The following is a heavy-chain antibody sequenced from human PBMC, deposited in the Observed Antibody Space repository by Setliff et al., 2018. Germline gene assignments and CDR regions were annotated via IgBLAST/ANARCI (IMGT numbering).Heavy chain of an antibody. D-gene: IGHD2-21*02. J-gene: IGHJ1*01. CDR1: GDSISPYY. CDR3: ARVYGGYFQ. CDR2: IYYSGSA. V-gene: IGHV4-59*01. Sequence: SETLSLTCTVSGDSISPYYWSWIRQPPGEGLEWVGYIYYSGSANYNPSLKSRVIISVDTSKNQFSLKLSSVTAADTAVYYCARVYGGYFQWGHGTLVTVSS.